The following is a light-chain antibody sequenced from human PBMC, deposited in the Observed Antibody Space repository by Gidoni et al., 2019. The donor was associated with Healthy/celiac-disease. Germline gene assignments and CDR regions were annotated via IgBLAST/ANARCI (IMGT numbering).Light chain of an antibody. CDR1: QSISSW. J-gene: IGKJ1*01. V-gene: IGKV1-5*01. CDR3: QQYNSYSPT. CDR2: DAS. Sequence: DIQMTQSPSTLSASVGDRVTITCRASQSISSWLAWYQKKSGKAPKVLIYDASILESGVPSRFSGSGSGTEFTLTISSLQPDDFATYYCQQYNSYSPTFGQGTKVEIK.